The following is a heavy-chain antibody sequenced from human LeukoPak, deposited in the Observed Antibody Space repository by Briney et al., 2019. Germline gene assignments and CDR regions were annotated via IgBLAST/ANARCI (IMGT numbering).Heavy chain of an antibody. D-gene: IGHD3-3*01. CDR3: ARVPPPNYDFWSGYYPYYFDY. J-gene: IGHJ4*02. CDR2: ISSSISYI. V-gene: IGHV3-21*01. Sequence: GGSLRLSCAASGFTFSSYSMNWVRQAPGKGLGWVSSISSSISYIYYADSVKGRFTISRDNAKKSLYLQMNSLSAEDTAVYYCARVPPPNYDFWSGYYPYYFDYWGQGTLVTVSS. CDR1: GFTFSSYS.